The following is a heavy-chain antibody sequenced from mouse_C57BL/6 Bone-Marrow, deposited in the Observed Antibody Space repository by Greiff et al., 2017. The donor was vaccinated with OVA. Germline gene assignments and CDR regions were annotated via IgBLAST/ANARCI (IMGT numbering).Heavy chain of an antibody. CDR2: INPNNGGT. V-gene: IGHV1-22*01. J-gene: IGHJ2*01. CDR1: GYTFTDYN. Sequence: VQLQQSGPELVKPGASVKMSCKASGYTFTDYNMHWVKQSHGKSLEWIGYINPNNGGTSYNQKFKGKATLTVNKSSSTAYMELRSLTSEDSAVYYCATYYSKEDYFDYWGQGTTLTVSS. CDR3: ATYYSKEDYFDY. D-gene: IGHD2-5*01.